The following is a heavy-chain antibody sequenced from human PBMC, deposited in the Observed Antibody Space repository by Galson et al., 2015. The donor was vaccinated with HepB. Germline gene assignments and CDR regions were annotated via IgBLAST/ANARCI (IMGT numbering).Heavy chain of an antibody. J-gene: IGHJ2*01. V-gene: IGHV5-10-1*01. Sequence: QSGAEVKKPGESLRISCKGSGYSFTSYWISWVRQMPGKGLEWMGRIDPSDSYTNYSPSFQGHVTISADKSISTAYLQWSSLKASDTAMYYCARQNCSSTSCYPGYFDLWGRGTLVTVSS. CDR1: GYSFTSYW. D-gene: IGHD2-2*01. CDR3: ARQNCSSTSCYPGYFDL. CDR2: IDPSDSYT.